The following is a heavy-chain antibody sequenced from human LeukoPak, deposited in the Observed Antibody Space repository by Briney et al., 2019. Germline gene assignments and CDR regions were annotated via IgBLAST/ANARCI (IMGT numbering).Heavy chain of an antibody. Sequence: GGSLRLSCAASGFTFSSYSMNWVRQAPGKGLEWVSSISSSSSYIYYADSVKGRFTISRDNAKNSLYLQMNSLRAEDTAVYYCARERVLAVADYFDYWGQGTLVTVSS. D-gene: IGHD6-19*01. CDR1: GFTFSSYS. CDR3: ARERVLAVADYFDY. V-gene: IGHV3-21*01. CDR2: ISSSSSYI. J-gene: IGHJ4*02.